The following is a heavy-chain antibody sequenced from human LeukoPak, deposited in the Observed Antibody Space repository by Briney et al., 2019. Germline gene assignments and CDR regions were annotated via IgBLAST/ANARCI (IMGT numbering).Heavy chain of an antibody. Sequence: GRSLRLSCAASGFTFDDYAMHWVRQAPGKGLEWVSGISWNSGSIGYADPVKGRFTISRDNAKNSLYLQMNSLRAEDTALYYCAKDPRPYTTVTTSPVFDYWGQGTLVTVSS. D-gene: IGHD4-17*01. V-gene: IGHV3-9*01. CDR2: ISWNSGSI. CDR3: AKDPRPYTTVTTSPVFDY. CDR1: GFTFDDYA. J-gene: IGHJ4*02.